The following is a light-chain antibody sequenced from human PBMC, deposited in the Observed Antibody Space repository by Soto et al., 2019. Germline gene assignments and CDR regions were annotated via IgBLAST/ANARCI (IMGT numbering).Light chain of an antibody. CDR3: ATWDYSLYGPV. J-gene: IGLJ2*01. CDR1: RSNIGSNP. Sequence: QSVLTQPPSASATPRQGVTISCSGSRSNIGSNPIQWYQQLPGTAPKLLIYSVNQRPSGVPDRFSGSKSGTSASLAIGGLQSEDEADYYCATWDYSLYGPVFGGGTKLTVL. CDR2: SVN. V-gene: IGLV1-44*01.